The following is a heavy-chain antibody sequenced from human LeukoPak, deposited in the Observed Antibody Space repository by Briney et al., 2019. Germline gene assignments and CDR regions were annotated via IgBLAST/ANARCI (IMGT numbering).Heavy chain of an antibody. CDR1: GGSISSHY. CDR2: ISYTGST. V-gene: IGHV4-59*11. CDR3: AGDITGDGDY. D-gene: IGHD1-20*01. Sequence: SETLSLTCTVSGGSISSHYWNWIRQPPGKGLEWIGYISYTGSTNYNPSLKSRVTMSLDTSKNQFSLKLSSVTAADTAVYYCAGDITGDGDYWGQGALVTVSS. J-gene: IGHJ4*02.